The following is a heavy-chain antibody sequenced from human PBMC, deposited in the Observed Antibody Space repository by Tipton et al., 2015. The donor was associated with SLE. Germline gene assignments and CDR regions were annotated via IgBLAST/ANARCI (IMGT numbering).Heavy chain of an antibody. Sequence: TLSLTCAVYGGSFSGYYWSWIRQPPGKGLEWIGEINHSGSTNYNPPLKSRVTISVDTSKNQFSLKLGSVTAADTSVYYCVGSTAGGFFDYWGQGTLVTVSS. D-gene: IGHD2-2*01. CDR3: VGSTAGGFFDY. J-gene: IGHJ4*02. CDR2: INHSGST. CDR1: GGSFSGYY. V-gene: IGHV4-34*01.